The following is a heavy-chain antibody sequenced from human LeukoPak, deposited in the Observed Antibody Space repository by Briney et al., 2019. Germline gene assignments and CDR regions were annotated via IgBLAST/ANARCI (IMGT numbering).Heavy chain of an antibody. CDR2: INPNSGGT. D-gene: IGHD5/OR15-5a*01. J-gene: IGHJ4*02. Sequence: GAPVKVSCKASGYTFTGYYINWVRQAPGQGLEWMGWINPNSGGTKFAQKFQGRVTMTRDTSISTAWLELSRLKSDDTAVYYCARDVSTASGYWGQGTLVTVSS. V-gene: IGHV1-2*02. CDR1: GYTFTGYY. CDR3: ARDVSTASGY.